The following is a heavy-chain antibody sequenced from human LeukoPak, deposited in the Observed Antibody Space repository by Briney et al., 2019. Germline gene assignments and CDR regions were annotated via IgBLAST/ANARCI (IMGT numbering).Heavy chain of an antibody. Sequence: PGGSLRLSCAASGFTFSSFGMHWVRQAPGKGLEWVAVIWYDGTNKYYADSVKGRFTISRDNSKNTLYLQMNSLRAEDTAVYYCANHDSGYFKGIDQWGQGTLVTVSS. CDR3: ANHDSGYFKGIDQ. CDR2: IWYDGTNK. V-gene: IGHV3-33*06. D-gene: IGHD3-22*01. CDR1: GFTFSSFG. J-gene: IGHJ4*02.